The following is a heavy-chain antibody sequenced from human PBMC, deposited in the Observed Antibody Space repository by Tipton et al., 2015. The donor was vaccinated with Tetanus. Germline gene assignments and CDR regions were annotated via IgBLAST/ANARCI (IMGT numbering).Heavy chain of an antibody. Sequence: SLRLSCTVSGFIFSSYTMNWVRQAPGKGLEWVSSISSTSSYLYYADSVKGRFTISRDNAKNSLYLQMNSLGPEDTAVYYCANLIPGAGKVNRNRFYGLDVGGQGTTVTVSS. CDR1: GFIFSSYT. CDR3: ANLIPGAGKVNRNRFYGLDV. CDR2: ISSTSSYL. D-gene: IGHD3-16*01. V-gene: IGHV3-21*01. J-gene: IGHJ6*02.